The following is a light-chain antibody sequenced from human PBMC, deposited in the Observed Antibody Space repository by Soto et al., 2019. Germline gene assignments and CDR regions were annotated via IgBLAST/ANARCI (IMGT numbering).Light chain of an antibody. CDR3: SSYTSSSTVV. J-gene: IGLJ2*01. V-gene: IGLV2-14*01. Sequence: QSALTQPASVSGSPGQSITISCTGTSSDVGGYNYVSWDQQHPGKAPKLMIYDVSNRPSGVSNRFAGSKSGNTASLTISGLQAEDEAAYNCSSYTSSSTVVFGGGTMLTVL. CDR2: DVS. CDR1: SSDVGGYNY.